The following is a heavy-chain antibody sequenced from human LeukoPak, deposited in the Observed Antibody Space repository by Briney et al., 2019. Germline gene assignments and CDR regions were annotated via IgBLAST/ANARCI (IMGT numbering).Heavy chain of an antibody. CDR1: GFTFSNYA. CDR2: INASGAGT. D-gene: IGHD3-16*02. Sequence: GGSLRLSCAASGFTFSNYAMSWVRQAPGEGLEWVSSINASGAGTYSADSVKGRFTISRDNSKNTLYLQMNSLRAEDTALYYCAIDYLPGRDYFYYMDVWGRGTTVPVSS. J-gene: IGHJ6*03. CDR3: AIDYLPGRDYFYYMDV. V-gene: IGHV3-23*01.